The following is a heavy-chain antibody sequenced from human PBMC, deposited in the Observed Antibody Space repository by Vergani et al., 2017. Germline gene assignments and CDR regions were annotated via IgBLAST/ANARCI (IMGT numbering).Heavy chain of an antibody. CDR2: IYYSGST. CDR3: AGVGSSLDY. D-gene: IGHD6-13*01. V-gene: IGHV4-59*01. J-gene: IGHJ4*02. CDR1: GVSISSYY. Sequence: QVQLQESGPGLEKPSETLSLTCTVSGVSISSYYWSWIQQPPGKGLEWIGYIYYSGSTNYNPSLKSRVTISVDTSKNQFSLKLSSVTAADTAVYYCAGVGSSLDYWGQGTLVTVSS.